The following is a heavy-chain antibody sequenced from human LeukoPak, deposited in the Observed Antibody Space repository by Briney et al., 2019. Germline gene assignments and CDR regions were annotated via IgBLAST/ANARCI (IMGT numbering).Heavy chain of an antibody. V-gene: IGHV1-2*02. CDR1: GYTFTGYY. D-gene: IGHD2-15*01. Sequence: GSVKVSCKASGYTFTGYYMHWVRQAPGQGLEWMGWINPNSGGTKYAQKFQGRVTMTRDTSISTAYMELSSLKSDDTAVYYCARFLGYCSGGSCYFDYWGQGTLVTVSS. CDR3: ARFLGYCSGGSCYFDY. J-gene: IGHJ4*02. CDR2: INPNSGGT.